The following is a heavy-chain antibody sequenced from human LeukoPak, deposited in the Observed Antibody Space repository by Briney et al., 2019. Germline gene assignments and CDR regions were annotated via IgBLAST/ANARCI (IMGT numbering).Heavy chain of an antibody. V-gene: IGHV2-5*02. D-gene: IGHD6-13*01. CDR3: AHRLAAAGTMDY. CDR2: IYWDDDK. CDR1: GFSLSTSGVG. J-gene: IGHJ4*02. Sequence: PGPTLVKPPQTLTLTCTFSGFSLSTSGVGVGWIRQPPGKALEWLALIYWDDDKRYSPSLKSRLTITKDTSKNQVVLTVTNMDPVNTATYYCAHRLAAAGTMDYWGQGTLVTVSS.